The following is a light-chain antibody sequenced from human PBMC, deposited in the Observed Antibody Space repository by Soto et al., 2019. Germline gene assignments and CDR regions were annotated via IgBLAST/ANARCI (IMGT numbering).Light chain of an antibody. CDR3: AAWDDSLNGPV. CDR2: SDN. Sequence: QSVLTQPPSASGTPGQRVTISCSGSSSNIGSHTVNWYQQLPGTAPKLLIYSDNQRPSGVPGRFSGSKSGTSASLAISGLQSEDEADYYCAAWDDSLNGPVFGGGTKVT. J-gene: IGLJ2*01. V-gene: IGLV1-44*01. CDR1: SSNIGSHT.